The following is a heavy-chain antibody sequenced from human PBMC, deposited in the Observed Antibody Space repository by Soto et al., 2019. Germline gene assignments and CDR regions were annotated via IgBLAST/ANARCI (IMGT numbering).Heavy chain of an antibody. J-gene: IGHJ6*02. D-gene: IGHD4-17*01. CDR3: ASSDHDQLTVTNSHKRGPYYYYGMDV. Sequence: KVSCKASGGTFSSYAISWVRQAPGQGLEWMGGIIPIFGTANYAQKFQGRVTITADESTSTAYMELSSLRSEDTAVYYCASSDHDQLTVTNSHKRGPYYYYGMDVWGQGTTVTVSS. CDR1: GGTFSSYA. CDR2: IIPIFGTA. V-gene: IGHV1-69*01.